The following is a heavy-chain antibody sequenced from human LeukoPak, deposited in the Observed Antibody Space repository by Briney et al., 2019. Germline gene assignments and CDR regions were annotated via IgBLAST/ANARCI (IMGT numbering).Heavy chain of an antibody. Sequence: PSETLSLTCTVSGGSIIGYDWSWIRQPPGKGLEWIGYIYYTGSTKYSPSLKSRLAMSVDTSKNQFSLKLSSVTAADTAVYYCARHRASSGMAAGYYYGMDVWGQGTTVTVSS. J-gene: IGHJ6*02. V-gene: IGHV4-59*08. CDR3: ARHRASSGMAAGYYYGMDV. D-gene: IGHD3-10*01. CDR2: IYYTGST. CDR1: GGSIIGYD.